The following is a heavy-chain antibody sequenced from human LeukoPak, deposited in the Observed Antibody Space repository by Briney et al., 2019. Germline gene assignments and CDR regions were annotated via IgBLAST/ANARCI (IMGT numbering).Heavy chain of an antibody. CDR3: AKDSRAPATAIN. D-gene: IGHD2-2*01. Sequence: GGSLRLSCAGSGFTFNNSWMHWVRQAPGKGLVWVSRINSDGTRSYADSVKGRFTISRDNAKNTLFLQMNSLRAEDTAVYYCAKDSRAPATAINWGQGTLVTVSS. CDR1: GFTFNNSW. CDR2: INSDGTR. V-gene: IGHV3-74*01. J-gene: IGHJ4*02.